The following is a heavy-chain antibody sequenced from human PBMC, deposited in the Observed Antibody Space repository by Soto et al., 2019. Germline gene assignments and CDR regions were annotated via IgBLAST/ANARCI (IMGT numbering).Heavy chain of an antibody. D-gene: IGHD6-6*01. CDR1: GFTFSSYG. CDR2: IWYDGSNK. CDR3: ARGDSSSLFDY. J-gene: IGHJ4*02. Sequence: GGSLRLSCAASGFTFSSYGMHWVRQAPGKGLEWVAVIWYDGSNKYYADSVKGRFTISRDNSKNMLYLQMDSLRAEDTAVYYCARGDSSSLFDYWGQGTLVTVSS. V-gene: IGHV3-33*01.